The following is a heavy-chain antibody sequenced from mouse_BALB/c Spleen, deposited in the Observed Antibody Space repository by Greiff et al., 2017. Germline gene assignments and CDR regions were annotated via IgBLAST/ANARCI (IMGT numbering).Heavy chain of an antibody. D-gene: IGHD2-4*01. J-gene: IGHJ3*01. CDR2: ISSGGGST. V-gene: IGHV5-12-1*01. CDR3: ARAYDYDGFAY. CDR1: GFAFSSYD. Sequence: EVKLVESGGGLVKPGGSLKLSCAASGFAFSSYDMSWVRQTPEKRLEWVAYISSGGGSTYYPDTVKGRFTISRDNAKNTLYLQMSSLKSEDTAMYYCARAYDYDGFAYWGQGTLVTVSA.